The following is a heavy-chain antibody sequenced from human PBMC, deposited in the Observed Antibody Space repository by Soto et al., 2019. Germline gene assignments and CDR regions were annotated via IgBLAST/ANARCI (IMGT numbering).Heavy chain of an antibody. Sequence: QVQLVQSGAEVKKPGASVKVSCKASGYTFTSYDINWVRQATGQGLEWMGWMNPNSGTTGYAQKFQGRVTMNRNTSITTAYMELSSLRSEDTAVYYCAREISGSYRFDYWGQGTLVTVSS. J-gene: IGHJ4*02. D-gene: IGHD1-26*01. CDR3: AREISGSYRFDY. CDR2: MNPNSGTT. CDR1: GYTFTSYD. V-gene: IGHV1-8*01.